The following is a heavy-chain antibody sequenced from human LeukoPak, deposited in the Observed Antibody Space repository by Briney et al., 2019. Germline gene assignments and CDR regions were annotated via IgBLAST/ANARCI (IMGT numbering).Heavy chain of an antibody. J-gene: IGHJ4*02. CDR3: AREGSAARSPYFDY. V-gene: IGHV4-59*01. CDR2: IYYSGST. Sequence: PSETLSLTCTVSGGSISYYYWSWIRRPPGKGLEWIGYIYYSGSTNYSPSLRSRVTISVDTSKNQFSLKLNSVTAADTAVYYCAREGSAARSPYFDYWGQGTLVTVSS. D-gene: IGHD6-13*01. CDR1: GGSISYYY.